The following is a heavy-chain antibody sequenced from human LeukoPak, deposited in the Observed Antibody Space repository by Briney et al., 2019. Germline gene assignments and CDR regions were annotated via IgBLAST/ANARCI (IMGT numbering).Heavy chain of an antibody. CDR3: ARQTGSGLFILP. D-gene: IGHD3/OR15-3a*01. J-gene: IGHJ4*02. V-gene: IGHV4-39*01. Sequence: PSETLSLTCTVSGVSISSSNSYWGWIRQPPGKGLEWIGSIYYSGNTYDNASLKSQVSISIDTSKNRFSLKLTSVTAADTAVYYCARQTGSGLFILPGGQGTLVTVSS. CDR1: GVSISSSNSY. CDR2: IYYSGNT.